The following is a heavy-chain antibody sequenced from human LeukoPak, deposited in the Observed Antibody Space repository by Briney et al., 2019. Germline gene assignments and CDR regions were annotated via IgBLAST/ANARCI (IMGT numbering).Heavy chain of an antibody. V-gene: IGHV4-34*01. D-gene: IGHD3-3*01. CDR1: GGSFSGYY. CDR2: TNHSGST. Sequence: PSETLSLTCAVYGGSFSGYYWSWIRQPPGKGLEWIGETNHSGSTNYNPSLTSRVTISVDTSKNQFSLKLSSVTAADTAVYYCASRGYDFWSGYYTGIFDYWGQGTLSPSPQ. CDR3: ASRGYDFWSGYYTGIFDY. J-gene: IGHJ4*02.